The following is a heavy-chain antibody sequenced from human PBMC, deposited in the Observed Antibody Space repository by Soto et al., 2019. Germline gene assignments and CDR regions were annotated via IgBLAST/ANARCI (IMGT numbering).Heavy chain of an antibody. CDR2: ISAHNGNT. Sequence: QVHLVQSGAEVKKPGASVKVSCKGSGYAFTTYGITWVRQAPGQGLEWMGWISAHNGNTNYAQRTQGRVTVTRDTSTCTAYRELTSLRSADRAVYYRARGREGGYWGQGALVTFSS. CDR1: GYAFTTYG. CDR3: ARGREGGY. V-gene: IGHV1-18*01. J-gene: IGHJ4*02. D-gene: IGHD3-16*01.